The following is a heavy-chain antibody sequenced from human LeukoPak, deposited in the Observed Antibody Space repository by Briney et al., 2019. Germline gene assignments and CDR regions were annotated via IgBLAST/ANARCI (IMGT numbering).Heavy chain of an antibody. J-gene: IGHJ4*02. CDR1: GGSISSYY. CDR3: ARMVGQLIEYYFDY. V-gene: IGHV4-4*07. D-gene: IGHD1/OR15-1a*01. CDR2: FYTSESS. Sequence: PSETLSLTCTVSGGSISSYYWSWIRQPAGKGLEWIGRFYTSESSNYNPSLKSRVTMSIDTSNNQFSLKLKSVTSADTAVYYCARMVGQLIEYYFDYWGRGTLVTVSS.